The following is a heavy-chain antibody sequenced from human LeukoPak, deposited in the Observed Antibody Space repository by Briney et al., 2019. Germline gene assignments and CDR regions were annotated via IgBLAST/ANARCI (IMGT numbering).Heavy chain of an antibody. Sequence: SETLSLTCTVSGGSLSSGSYYWSWIRQPAGKGLEWIGRIYTSGSTSYNPSLTSRVTISVDTSKNQFSLKLYSVTAADAAVYFCARDLRITARPPTYYYYYYMDVWGKGNTVTVSS. CDR1: GGSLSSGSYY. J-gene: IGHJ6*03. V-gene: IGHV4-61*02. CDR2: IYTSGST. CDR3: ARDLRITARPPTYYYYYYMDV. D-gene: IGHD6-6*01.